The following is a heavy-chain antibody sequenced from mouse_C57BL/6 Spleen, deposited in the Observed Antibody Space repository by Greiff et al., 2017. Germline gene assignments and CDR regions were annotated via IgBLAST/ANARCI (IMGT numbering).Heavy chain of an antibody. CDR3: ARGGTTTVTTYYFDY. V-gene: IGHV5-4*01. J-gene: IGHJ2*01. Sequence: EVLLVESGGGLVKPGGSLKLSCAASGFTFSSYAMSWVRQTPEKRLEWVATISDGGSYTYYPDNVKGRFTITRDNAKNNLYLQMSHLKSEDTAMYYCARGGTTTVTTYYFDYWGQGTTLTVSS. CDR1: GFTFSSYA. D-gene: IGHD2-2*01. CDR2: ISDGGSYT.